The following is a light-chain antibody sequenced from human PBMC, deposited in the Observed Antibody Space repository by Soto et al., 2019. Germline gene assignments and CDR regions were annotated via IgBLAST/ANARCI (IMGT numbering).Light chain of an antibody. V-gene: IGKV1-39*01. Sequence: DIRMTQSPSSLSASFGDRVTLTCRAGEDIISYLNCYQHKPGRAPTVLVYGATNLPSGVPSRFSGSRSGPDFTLTISSLQPEDFATYYCQQSYSSPPTFGQGTKVDIK. CDR2: GAT. CDR3: QQSYSSPPT. CDR1: EDIISY. J-gene: IGKJ1*01.